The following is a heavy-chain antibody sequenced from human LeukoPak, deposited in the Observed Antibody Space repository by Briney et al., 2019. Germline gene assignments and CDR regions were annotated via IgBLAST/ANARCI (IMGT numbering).Heavy chain of an antibody. J-gene: IGHJ6*02. V-gene: IGHV4-4*07. Sequence: KTSETLSLTCTVSGGSISSYYWSWIRQPAGKGLEWIGRIYTSGSTNYNPSLKSRVTMSVDTSKNQFSLKLSSVTAADTAVYYCARDRYSSGWYKGYYGMDVWGQGTTVTVSS. D-gene: IGHD6-19*01. CDR1: GGSISSYY. CDR2: IYTSGST. CDR3: ARDRYSSGWYKGYYGMDV.